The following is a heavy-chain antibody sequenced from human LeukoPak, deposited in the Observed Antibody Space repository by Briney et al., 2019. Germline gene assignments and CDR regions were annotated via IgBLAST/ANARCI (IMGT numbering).Heavy chain of an antibody. CDR3: ARDGDSGSYYGDAFDI. CDR2: IYYSGST. D-gene: IGHD1-26*01. J-gene: IGHJ3*02. Sequence: PSETLSLTCTVSGGSISSYYWSRIRQPPGKGLEWIGYIYYSGSTNYNPSLKSRVTISVDTSKNQFSLKLSSVTAADTAVYYCARDGDSGSYYGDAFDIWGQGTMVTVSS. V-gene: IGHV4-59*01. CDR1: GGSISSYY.